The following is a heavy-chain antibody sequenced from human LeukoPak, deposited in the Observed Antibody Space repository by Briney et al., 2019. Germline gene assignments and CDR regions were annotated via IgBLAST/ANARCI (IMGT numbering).Heavy chain of an antibody. CDR3: AKDHIVVVPAAPHFDY. CDR2: ISGSGGST. D-gene: IGHD2-2*01. CDR1: GFTFSSYA. Sequence: GGSLRLSCAASGFTFSSYAMSWVRQAPGKGLEWVSAISGSGGSTYYADSVKGRFTISRDNSKNTLYLQMNSLRAEDTAVYYCAKDHIVVVPAAPHFDYWGQGTLVTVYS. V-gene: IGHV3-23*01. J-gene: IGHJ4*02.